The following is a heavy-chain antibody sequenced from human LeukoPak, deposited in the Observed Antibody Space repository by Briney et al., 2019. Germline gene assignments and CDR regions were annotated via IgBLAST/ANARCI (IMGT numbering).Heavy chain of an antibody. J-gene: IGHJ4*02. CDR1: GFTFSSYW. Sequence: GGSLRLSCAASGFTFSSYWTSWVRQAPGKWLDWVANINQDGSVQYYVDSAKGRFTISRDNGKKSLFLQMNSLRVEDTAVYFCVRGRGNSSSWYWDYWGQGTLVTVSS. CDR2: INQDGSVQ. D-gene: IGHD6-13*01. V-gene: IGHV3-7*02. CDR3: VRGRGNSSSWYWDY.